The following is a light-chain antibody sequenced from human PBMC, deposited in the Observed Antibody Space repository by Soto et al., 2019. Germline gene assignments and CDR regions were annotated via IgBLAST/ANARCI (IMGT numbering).Light chain of an antibody. CDR3: SSYKSSISDVV. CDR2: DVS. J-gene: IGLJ2*01. CDR1: SSDVGGYNY. Sequence: QSALTQPASVSGSPGQSITISCTGTSSDVGGYNYVSWYQQPPGTAPKLMIYDVSNRPSGVSNRFSGSKSGNSASLTISGLQAEDEADYYCSSYKSSISDVVFGGGTKLTVL. V-gene: IGLV2-14*01.